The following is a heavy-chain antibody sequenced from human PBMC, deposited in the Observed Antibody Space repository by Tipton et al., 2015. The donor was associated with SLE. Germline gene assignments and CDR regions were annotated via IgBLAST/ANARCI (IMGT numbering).Heavy chain of an antibody. J-gene: IGHJ4*02. CDR3: AREPSTEASDS. CDR2: IRQDGSDT. CDR1: GFTFGNYA. Sequence: SLRLSCAASGFTFGNYAMSWVRQAPGKGLEWVANIRQDGSDTYYVDSVKGRFTISRDNAKNTLYLQMNSLRAEDTAVYYCAREPSTEASDSWGQGALVPVSS. V-gene: IGHV3-7*01.